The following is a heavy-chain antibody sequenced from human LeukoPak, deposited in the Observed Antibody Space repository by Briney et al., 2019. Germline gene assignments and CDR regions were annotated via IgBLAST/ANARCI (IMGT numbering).Heavy chain of an antibody. J-gene: IGHJ3*02. CDR2: ISGSGGST. CDR3: AKDRDYDFWSGYSTYDAFDI. CDR1: GFTFSSYA. V-gene: IGHV3-23*01. D-gene: IGHD3-3*01. Sequence: PGGSLRLSCAASGFTFSSYAMSWVRQAPGKGLEWVSAISGSGGSTYYADSVKGRFTISRDNSKNTLYLQMNSLRAEDTAVYYCAKDRDYDFWSGYSTYDAFDIWGQGTMVTVSS.